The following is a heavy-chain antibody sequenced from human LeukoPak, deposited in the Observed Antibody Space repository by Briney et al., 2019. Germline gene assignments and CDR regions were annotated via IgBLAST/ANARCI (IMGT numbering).Heavy chain of an antibody. V-gene: IGHV3-23*01. J-gene: IGHJ4*02. CDR2: ISGSGAGT. D-gene: IGHD6-19*01. CDR3: AKDGGGIAVAGRFDY. CDR1: GFTFSTFA. Sequence: LGGSLRLSCEASGFTFSTFAMIWVRQPPGKGLEWVSGISGSGAGTYYADSVKGRFTISRDNSKNTLYLQMNSLRADDTAVYYCAKDGGGIAVAGRFDYWGQGTLVTVSS.